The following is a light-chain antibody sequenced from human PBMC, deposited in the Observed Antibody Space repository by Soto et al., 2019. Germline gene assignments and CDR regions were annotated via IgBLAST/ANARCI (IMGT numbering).Light chain of an antibody. CDR2: DAS. CDR1: QSVSGTY. V-gene: IGKV3D-20*01. CDR3: HQYGISP. Sequence: EIVLKQSPATLSLSPGERATLSCGASQSVSGTYLAWYQQKPGLAPRLLIYDASSRATGIPDRFSGSGSGTDFTLTISRLEPEDFAVYYCHQYGISPFGGGTKVDIK. J-gene: IGKJ4*01.